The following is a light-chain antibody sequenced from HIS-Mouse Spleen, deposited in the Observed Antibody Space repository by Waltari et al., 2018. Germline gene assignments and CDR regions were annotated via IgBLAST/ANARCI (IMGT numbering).Light chain of an antibody. J-gene: IGLJ2*01. V-gene: IGLV3-21*03. CDR3: QVWDSSSDHVV. CDR2: DDS. CDR1: NIGSKS. Sequence: SYVLTQPPSVSVAQGKTARITCGGNNIGSKSVHWYQQKPGQAPVVVVYDDSDRPSGIRERLSGSNSGSTATLTISRVEDGDEADYCCQVWDSSSDHVVFGGGTKLTVL.